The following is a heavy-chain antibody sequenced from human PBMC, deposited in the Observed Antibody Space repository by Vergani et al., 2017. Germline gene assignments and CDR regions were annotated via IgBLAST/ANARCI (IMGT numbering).Heavy chain of an antibody. V-gene: IGHV3-23*01. CDR2: ISGSGGST. J-gene: IGHJ6*02. Sequence: EVQLLESGGGLVQPGGSLRLSCAASGFTFSSYAMSWVRQAPGKGLEWVSAISGSGGSTYYADSVKGRFTISRDNSKNTLYLQMNSLRAEDTAVYYCARDITRKAAGPYYYGMDVWGQGTTVTVSS. D-gene: IGHD6-13*01. CDR3: ARDITRKAAGPYYYGMDV. CDR1: GFTFSSYA.